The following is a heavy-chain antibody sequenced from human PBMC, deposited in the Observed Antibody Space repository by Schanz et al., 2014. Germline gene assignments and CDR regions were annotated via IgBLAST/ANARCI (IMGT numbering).Heavy chain of an antibody. V-gene: IGHV3-33*08. CDR2: IWYDGTDR. J-gene: IGHJ4*02. CDR3: AGGPRGGYIEY. D-gene: IGHD3-16*01. Sequence: VQLVESGGGLVQPGRSLRLSCAASGFTFSSYAMSWVRQAPGKGLEWVAVIWYDGTDRYYADSVKGRFSISRDNARNTLHLHRDSRREEGSAVYYCAGGPRGGYIEYWGQGTLVIVSS. CDR1: GFTFSSYA.